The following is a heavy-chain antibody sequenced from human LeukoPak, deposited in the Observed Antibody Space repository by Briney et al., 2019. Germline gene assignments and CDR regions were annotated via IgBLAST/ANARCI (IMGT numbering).Heavy chain of an antibody. V-gene: IGHV3-74*01. CDR3: ARDFQASGDY. CDR1: GFTLSSYW. CDR2: IKSDGRT. D-gene: IGHD6-19*01. Sequence: PGGSLRLSCAASGFTLSSYWMHWVRQAPGKGLVWVSRIKSDGRTNYADSVKGRFTISRDNAKNTLYLQMNSLRGEDTAVYYCARDFQASGDYWGQGTLVTVSS. J-gene: IGHJ4*02.